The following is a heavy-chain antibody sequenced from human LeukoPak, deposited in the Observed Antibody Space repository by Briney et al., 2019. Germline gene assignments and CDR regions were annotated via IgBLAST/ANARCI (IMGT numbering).Heavy chain of an antibody. J-gene: IGHJ6*03. V-gene: IGHV3-23*01. CDR2: ISGIGGIT. Sequence: GGSLRLSCVASGFTFSTYGMSSVRQAPGKGLEWVSAISGIGGITYYADSVKGRFTISRDNSKSTLYLQMNSLRAEDTAVYYCAKDGGEYYDILTGYYPRLYYMDVWGKGTTVTISS. CDR1: GFTFSTYG. CDR3: AKDGGEYYDILTGYYPRLYYMDV. D-gene: IGHD3-9*01.